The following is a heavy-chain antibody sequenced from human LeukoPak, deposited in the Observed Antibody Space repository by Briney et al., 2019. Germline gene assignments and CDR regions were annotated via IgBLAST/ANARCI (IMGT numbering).Heavy chain of an antibody. CDR2: IYYSGST. J-gene: IGHJ4*02. V-gene: IGHV4-39*01. Sequence: SETLSLICTVSSGSVSSSSYYWGWIRQPPGKGPEWIGSIYYSGSTYYNPSLKSRVTISVDTSKNQFSLKLSSVTAADTAVYYCARWGDYCYGSSGQFDYWGQGTLVTVSS. D-gene: IGHD3-22*01. CDR1: SGSVSSSSYY. CDR3: ARWGDYCYGSSGQFDY.